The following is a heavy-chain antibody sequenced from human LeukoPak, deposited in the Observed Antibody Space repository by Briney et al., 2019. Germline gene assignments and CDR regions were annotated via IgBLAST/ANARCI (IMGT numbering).Heavy chain of an antibody. J-gene: IGHJ4*02. CDR1: GGSISSYY. CDR2: IYTSGST. D-gene: IGHD3-10*01. Sequence: PSETLSLTCTVSGGSISSYYWSWIRQPPGKGLEWIGYIYTSGSTNYNPSLKSRVTISVDTSKNQFSLKLSSVTAADTAVYYCARRLYGSGSAFDYWGQGTLVTVSS. CDR3: ARRLYGSGSAFDY. V-gene: IGHV4-4*09.